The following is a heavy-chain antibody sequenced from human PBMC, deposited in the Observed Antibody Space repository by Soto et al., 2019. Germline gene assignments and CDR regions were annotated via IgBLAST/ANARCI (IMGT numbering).Heavy chain of an antibody. Sequence: GGSLRLSCAASGFTFSNYGMYWLPQAQGKGWDGVAVIWYDGNTNYYADSVKGRFTISRDNSKNTLYLQMNSLRAEDTAVYYCARGRGTYYFDSSGLGDAFDIWGQGTMVTVSS. CDR3: ARGRGTYYFDSSGLGDAFDI. CDR1: GFTFSNYG. V-gene: IGHV3-33*01. J-gene: IGHJ3*02. D-gene: IGHD3-22*01. CDR2: IWYDGNTN.